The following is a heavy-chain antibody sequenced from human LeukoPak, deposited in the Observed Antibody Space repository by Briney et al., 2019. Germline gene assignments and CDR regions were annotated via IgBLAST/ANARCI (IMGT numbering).Heavy chain of an antibody. Sequence: ASVKVSCKASGYTFTDYYMHWVRQAPGQGLEWMGRINPNSGNTNFAQKFQGRVTMTRDTAISTAYMELSRLKSGDTAVYYCARDRTKCCSSTSCPLDYWGQGSLVTVSS. D-gene: IGHD2-2*01. CDR3: ARDRTKCCSSTSCPLDY. V-gene: IGHV1-2*02. J-gene: IGHJ4*02. CDR1: GYTFTDYY. CDR2: INPNSGNT.